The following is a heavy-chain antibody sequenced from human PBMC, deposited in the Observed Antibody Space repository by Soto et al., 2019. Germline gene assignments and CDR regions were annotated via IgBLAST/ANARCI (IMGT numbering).Heavy chain of an antibody. D-gene: IGHD2-15*01. J-gene: IGHJ6*02. CDR3: ARHPYIGGFDV. CDR1: GYSFANYW. CDR2: FSPTDSYT. V-gene: IGHV5-10-1*01. Sequence: PGESLKISCKGSGYSFANYWISWVRQMPGKGLEWMGRFSPTDSYTDYNPSFQGHVTISGDKSINTAHVQWSSLRASDTAMYFCARHPYIGGFDVWGQGTTVTVSS.